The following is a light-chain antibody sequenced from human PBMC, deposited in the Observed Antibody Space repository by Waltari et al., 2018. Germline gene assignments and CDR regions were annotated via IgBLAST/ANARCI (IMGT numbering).Light chain of an antibody. V-gene: IGKV3-20*01. CDR3: QHYVRLPAT. Sequence: EILLTQSPGTLSLPPGERTTLSCRASQSVTRALAWYQQKPGQAPRLLIYGASNRATGIPDRFSGSGSGTDFSLTISRLEPEDFAVYYCQHYVRLPATFGQGTKVEIK. CDR2: GAS. J-gene: IGKJ1*01. CDR1: QSVTRA.